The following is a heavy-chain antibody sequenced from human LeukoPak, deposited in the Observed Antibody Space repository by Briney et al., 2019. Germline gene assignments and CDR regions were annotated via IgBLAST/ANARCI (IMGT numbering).Heavy chain of an antibody. Sequence: PGGSLRLSCAASGFTFSSYSMNWVRQAPGKGLEWVSYISSSSSTIYYADSVKGRFIISRDNAKNSLYLQMNSLRAEDTAVYYSARDSFCSSTSCYGGYYYYMDVWGKGTTVTVSS. V-gene: IGHV3-48*04. CDR1: GFTFSSYS. CDR2: ISSSSSTI. J-gene: IGHJ6*03. D-gene: IGHD2-2*01. CDR3: ARDSFCSSTSCYGGYYYYMDV.